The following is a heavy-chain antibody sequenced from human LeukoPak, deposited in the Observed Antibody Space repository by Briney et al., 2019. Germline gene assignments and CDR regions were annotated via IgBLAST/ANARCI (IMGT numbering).Heavy chain of an antibody. CDR1: GYSISSGYY. V-gene: IGHV4-38-2*02. J-gene: IGHJ4*02. CDR3: ARAIAAAGRLGY. CDR2: IYYIGST. Sequence: PSETLSLTCTVSGYSISSGYYWGWIRQPPGKGLEWIGSIYYIGSTYYNPSLKSRVTISVDTSKNQFSLRLSSVTAADAAVYYCARAIAAAGRLGYWGQGTLVTVSS. D-gene: IGHD6-13*01.